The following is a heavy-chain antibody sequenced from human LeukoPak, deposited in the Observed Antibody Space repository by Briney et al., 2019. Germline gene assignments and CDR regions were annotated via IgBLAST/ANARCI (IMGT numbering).Heavy chain of an antibody. CDR1: GIIFKNAW. J-gene: IGHJ4*02. Sequence: GGSLRPSCATSGIIFKNAWLSWVRQAPGKGLEWVGLIKSKSDGTTDYAAPVKGRFIISRDDSEKTLYLQMNSLKIEDTGFYYCSTIYSPDADFWGRGTLVTVSS. V-gene: IGHV3-15*01. CDR2: IKSKSDGTT. CDR3: STIYSPDADF. D-gene: IGHD5-12*01.